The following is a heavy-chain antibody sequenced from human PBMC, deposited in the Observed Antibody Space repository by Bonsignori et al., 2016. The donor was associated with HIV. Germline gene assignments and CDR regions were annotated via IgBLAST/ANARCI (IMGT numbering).Heavy chain of an antibody. Sequence: VRQAPGKGLEWVAGISWNSGTIGYADSVKGRFTISRDNAKNSLYLQMNSLRTEDTAFYFCAKDFAEYCVGECYPWHFRHWGQGTLVTVSS. V-gene: IGHV3-9*01. CDR2: ISWNSGTI. J-gene: IGHJ1*01. CDR3: AKDFAEYCVGECYPWHFRH. D-gene: IGHD2-21*01.